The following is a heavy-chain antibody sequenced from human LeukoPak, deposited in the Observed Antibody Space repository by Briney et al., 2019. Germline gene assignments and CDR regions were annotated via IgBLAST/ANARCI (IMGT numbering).Heavy chain of an antibody. V-gene: IGHV3-9*01. CDR2: ISWNSGSI. CDR3: TKGRGRYSYGYGDYFDY. J-gene: IGHJ4*02. D-gene: IGHD5-18*01. CDR1: GFTVDEYA. Sequence: GRSLRLSCAASGFTVDEYAIHWVRQAPGKGLEWVSGISWNSGSIGYADSVKGRFTISRDNAKNSLYLQMNSLRAEDTAFYYCTKGRGRYSYGYGDYFDYWGQGTLVTVSS.